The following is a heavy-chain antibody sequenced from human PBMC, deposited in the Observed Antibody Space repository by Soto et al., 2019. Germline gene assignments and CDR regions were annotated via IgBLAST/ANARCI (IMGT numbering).Heavy chain of an antibody. CDR1: GGSISSGGYS. J-gene: IGHJ4*02. Sequence: TLSLTCAVSGGSISSGGYSWSWIRQPPGKGLEWIGYIYHSGSTYYNPSLKSRVTISVDRSKNQFSLKLSSVTAADTAVYYCARSKYTAFDYWGQGTLVTVSS. CDR3: ARSKYTAFDY. D-gene: IGHD5-18*01. CDR2: IYHSGST. V-gene: IGHV4-30-2*01.